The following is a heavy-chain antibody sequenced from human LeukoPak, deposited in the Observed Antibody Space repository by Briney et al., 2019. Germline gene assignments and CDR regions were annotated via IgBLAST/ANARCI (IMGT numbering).Heavy chain of an antibody. V-gene: IGHV3-7*01. CDR2: IKQDGSEK. J-gene: IGHJ6*02. D-gene: IGHD1-14*01. Sequence: GGSLRLSCAASGFTFSSYSMTWVRQAPGKGLEWVANIKQDGSEKYYVDSVKGRFTISRDNAKNSLYLQMNSLRAEDTAVYYCAREPNPAYYYYGMDVWGQGTTVTVSS. CDR3: AREPNPAYYYYGMDV. CDR1: GFTFSSYS.